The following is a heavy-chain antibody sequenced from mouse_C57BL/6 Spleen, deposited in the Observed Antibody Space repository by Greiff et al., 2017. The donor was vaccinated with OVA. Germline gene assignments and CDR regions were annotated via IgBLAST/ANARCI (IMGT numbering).Heavy chain of an antibody. V-gene: IGHV7-3*01. CDR2: IRNKANGSTT. CDR1: GFTFTDYY. J-gene: IGHJ2*01. CDR3: TRYNVGYFFDY. D-gene: IGHD2-2*01. Sequence: EVQGVESGGGLVQPGGSLSLSCAASGFTFTDYYMSWVRQPPGKALEWLGFIRNKANGSTTEYSSSVKGRFTISRDNSQSILYLHMNALSAEDSATDYCTRYNVGYFFDYWGQGTTLTVSS.